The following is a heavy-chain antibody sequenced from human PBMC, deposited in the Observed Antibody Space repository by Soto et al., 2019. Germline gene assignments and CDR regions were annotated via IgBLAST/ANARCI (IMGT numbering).Heavy chain of an antibody. CDR2: IKQDGSEK. Sequence: ESGGGVVQPGGSLRLSCAASGFTIGDYWMSWVRQAPGKGLEWVANIKQDGSEKYYVDSVKGRFTIYRDSAKNSLYLQMNSLRGDDTAVYYCARTIVVVVPDNFDHWGQGTLVTVSS. J-gene: IGHJ4*02. V-gene: IGHV3-7*01. CDR1: GFTIGDYW. CDR3: ARTIVVVVPDNFDH. D-gene: IGHD3-22*01.